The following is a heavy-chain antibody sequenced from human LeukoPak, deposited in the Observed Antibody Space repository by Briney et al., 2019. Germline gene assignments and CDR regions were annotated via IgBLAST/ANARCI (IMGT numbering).Heavy chain of an antibody. CDR2: INHSGST. J-gene: IGHJ4*02. D-gene: IGHD5-24*01. Sequence: PSETLSLTCAVYGGSFSGYYWSWIRQPPGKGLEWIGEINHSGSTNYNPSLKSRVTISVDTSKNQFSLKLSSVTAADTAVYYCARARWLRLFDYWGQGTLVTVSS. V-gene: IGHV4-34*01. CDR1: GGSFSGYY. CDR3: ARARWLRLFDY.